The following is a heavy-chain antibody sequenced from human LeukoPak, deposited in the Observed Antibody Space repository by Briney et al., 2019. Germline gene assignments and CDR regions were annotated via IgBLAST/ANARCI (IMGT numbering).Heavy chain of an antibody. Sequence: SETLSLTCTVSGGSISSYYWSWIRQPAGKGLEWIGRIYTSGSTNYNLSRKSRVTISIDTSKNQFSLKLNSVTDADTAVYYCAKGEQLVYFDYWGQGTLVTVSS. V-gene: IGHV4-4*07. CDR3: AKGEQLVYFDY. J-gene: IGHJ4*02. D-gene: IGHD6-13*01. CDR2: IYTSGST. CDR1: GGSISSYY.